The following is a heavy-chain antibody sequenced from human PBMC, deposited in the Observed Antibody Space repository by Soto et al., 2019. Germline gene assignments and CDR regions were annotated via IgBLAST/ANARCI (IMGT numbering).Heavy chain of an antibody. CDR1: GGTFSSYA. J-gene: IGHJ6*02. V-gene: IGHV1-69*13. D-gene: IGHD6-25*01. Sequence: SVKVSCEASGGTFSSYAISWVRQAPGQGLEWMGGIIPIFGTANYAQKFQGRVTITADESTSTAYMELSSLRSEDTAVYYCARTTGGMAAAGIPHYYNSYGMDAWGQVARVTVSS. CDR2: IIPIFGTA. CDR3: ARTTGGMAAAGIPHYYNSYGMDA.